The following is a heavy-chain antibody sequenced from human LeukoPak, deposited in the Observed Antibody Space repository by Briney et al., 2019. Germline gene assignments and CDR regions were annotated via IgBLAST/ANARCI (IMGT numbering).Heavy chain of an antibody. CDR2: ISNSSSTI. D-gene: IGHD3-3*01. J-gene: IGHJ6*03. CDR3: ARGVRRFLEWVSMDV. CDR1: GFTFSIYS. Sequence: PGGSLRLSCAASGFTFSIYSMNWVRQAPGKGLEWVSYISNSSSTIYYADSVKGRFTISRDNAKNSLYLQMNSLRVEDTAVYYCARGVRRFLEWVSMDVWGKGTTVTVSS. V-gene: IGHV3-48*01.